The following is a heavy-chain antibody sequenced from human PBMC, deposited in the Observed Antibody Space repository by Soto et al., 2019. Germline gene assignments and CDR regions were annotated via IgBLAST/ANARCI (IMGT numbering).Heavy chain of an antibody. D-gene: IGHD4-17*01. J-gene: IGHJ4*02. CDR3: ARGNSTVTFDY. CDR1: GFTFSSYA. CDR2: ISSNGGST. Sequence: GGSLRLSCAASGFTFSSYAMHWVRQAPGRGLEYVSAISSNGGSTYYANSVKGRFTISRDNSKNTLYLQMGSLRAEDMAVYYCARGNSTVTFDYWGQGTLVTVSS. V-gene: IGHV3-64*01.